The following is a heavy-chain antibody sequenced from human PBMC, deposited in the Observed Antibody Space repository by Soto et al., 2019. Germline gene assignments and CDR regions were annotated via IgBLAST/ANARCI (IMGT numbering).Heavy chain of an antibody. CDR2: IYYSGST. Sequence: QVQLQESGPGLVKPSQTLSLTCTVSGGSISSGGYYWSWIRQHPGKGLEWIGYIYYSGSTYYNPSLKSRVTISVDTSTNQFSLKLSSVTAADTAVYYCARDYYGSGIGGHWFDPWGQGTLVTVSS. CDR1: GGSISSGGYY. J-gene: IGHJ5*02. D-gene: IGHD3-10*01. CDR3: ARDYYGSGIGGHWFDP. V-gene: IGHV4-31*03.